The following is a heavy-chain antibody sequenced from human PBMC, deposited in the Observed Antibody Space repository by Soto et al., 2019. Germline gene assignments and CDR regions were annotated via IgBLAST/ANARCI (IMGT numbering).Heavy chain of an antibody. J-gene: IGHJ2*01. D-gene: IGHD4-17*01. CDR2: IIHSGRD. CDR1: GGSFSGYH. Sequence: QVHLQQWGAGLLKPSETLSLTCAVDGGSFSGYHWTWIRQFPGKGLEWIGEIIHSGRDNYNPSLSGRVGVSIDPSKKHFSLKLTSVTASDTALYYGARRPPLGIGFGDYKGLDIWGRGTLVTVSS. V-gene: IGHV4-34*12. CDR3: ARRPPLGIGFGDYKGLDI.